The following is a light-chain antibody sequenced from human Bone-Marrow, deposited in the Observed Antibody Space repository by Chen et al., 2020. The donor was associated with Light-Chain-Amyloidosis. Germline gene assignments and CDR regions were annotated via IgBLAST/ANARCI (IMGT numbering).Light chain of an antibody. Sequence: QSALTQPASVSGSPGQSITISCTGTSVVVGPYHYVSWYQQHPGKAPKVIIYAVSNRPSGVSNRFSGSKSGNTASLTISGLQAEDEADYYCSSFTSSSSYVFGPGTKVTVL. J-gene: IGLJ1*01. CDR2: AVS. CDR1: SVVVGPYHY. CDR3: SSFTSSSSYV. V-gene: IGLV2-14*01.